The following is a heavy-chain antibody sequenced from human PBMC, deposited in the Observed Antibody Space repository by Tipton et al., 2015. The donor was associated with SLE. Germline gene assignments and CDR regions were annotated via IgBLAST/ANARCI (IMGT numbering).Heavy chain of an antibody. CDR1: GGSISSHY. Sequence: TLSLTCTVSGGSISSHYWTWIRQPAGKGLEWIGRFYTPGNNHSNPSLKSRVTMSVDTSKNQFSLQLSSVTVADTAVYYCARERLLWPRGNFDIWGQGIMVTVSA. D-gene: IGHD3-10*01. CDR3: ARERLLWPRGNFDI. V-gene: IGHV4-4*07. J-gene: IGHJ3*02. CDR2: FYTPGNN.